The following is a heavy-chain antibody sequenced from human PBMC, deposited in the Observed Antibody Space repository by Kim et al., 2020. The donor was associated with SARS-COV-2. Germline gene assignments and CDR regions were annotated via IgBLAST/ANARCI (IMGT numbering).Heavy chain of an antibody. D-gene: IGHD1-20*01. CDR1: GGSMSSYY. CDR3: AREKYNGMDV. Sequence: SETLSLTCTVSGGSMSSYYWTWIRQPPGKGLEWIGYKYSSGSTNYNPSLKSRVTISEDTSKNQLSLKLTSVTAADTAVYYCAREKYNGMDVWGQGTTVTVSS. V-gene: IGHV4-59*13. J-gene: IGHJ6*02. CDR2: KYSSGST.